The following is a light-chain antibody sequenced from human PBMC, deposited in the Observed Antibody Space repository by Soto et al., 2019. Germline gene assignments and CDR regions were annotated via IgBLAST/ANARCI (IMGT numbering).Light chain of an antibody. CDR2: AAS. Sequence: DIQLTQSPSFLSAAVGDRVTLTCRASPGISSFLAWYQQKPGKAPKLLISAASTLQSGVPSRLSGSGSGTEFTLTISSLQTEDFATYYCQQLNTHPYTFGQGTRLEIK. CDR3: QQLNTHPYT. V-gene: IGKV1-9*01. J-gene: IGKJ5*01. CDR1: PGISSF.